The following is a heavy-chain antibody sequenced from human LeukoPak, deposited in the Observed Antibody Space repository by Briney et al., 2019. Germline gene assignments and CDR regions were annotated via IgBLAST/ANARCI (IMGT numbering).Heavy chain of an antibody. V-gene: IGHV4-59*12. Sequence: SETLSLTCTVSGGSISSYHWSWIRQPPGKGLEWIGYIYHSGSTYYNPSLKSRVTISVDRSKNQFSLKLSSVTAADTAVYYCARGVVVPAAIHNWFDPWGQGTLVTVSS. D-gene: IGHD2-2*02. CDR3: ARGVVVPAAIHNWFDP. CDR2: IYHSGST. CDR1: GGSISSYH. J-gene: IGHJ5*02.